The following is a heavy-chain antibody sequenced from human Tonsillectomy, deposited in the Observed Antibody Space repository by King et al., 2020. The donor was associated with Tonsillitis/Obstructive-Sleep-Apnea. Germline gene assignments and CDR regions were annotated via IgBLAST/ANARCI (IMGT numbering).Heavy chain of an antibody. V-gene: IGHV2-26*01. J-gene: IGHJ6*02. D-gene: IGHD3-3*01. CDR3: AGIAGYAFWMSGMDV. CDR1: GFSLSNARVG. CDR2: ILSNDEK. Sequence: VTLKESGPVLVKPTETLTLTCTVSGFSLSNARVGVSWIRQPPGQALEWLAHILSNDEKSCTTSLKSRLTISKDTSKSQVVLTMTNMAPVDTATYYWAGIAGYAFWMSGMDVWGQGTTVTVSS.